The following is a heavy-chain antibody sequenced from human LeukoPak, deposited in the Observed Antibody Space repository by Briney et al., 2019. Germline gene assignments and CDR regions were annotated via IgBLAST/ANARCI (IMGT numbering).Heavy chain of an antibody. CDR2: IYSDNT. J-gene: IGHJ4*02. Sequence: GGSLRLSCTVSGFTVSSNSMSWVRQAPGKGLEWVSFIYSDNTHYSDSVKGRFTISRDNSKNTLYLQMNSLRAEDTAVYYCARRAGAYLHPYDYWGQGTLVTVSS. CDR3: ARRAGAYLHPYDY. V-gene: IGHV3-53*01. D-gene: IGHD4/OR15-4a*01. CDR1: GFTVSSNS.